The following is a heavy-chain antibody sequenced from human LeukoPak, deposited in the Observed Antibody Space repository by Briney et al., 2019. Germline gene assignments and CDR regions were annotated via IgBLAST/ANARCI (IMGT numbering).Heavy chain of an antibody. Sequence: SETLSLTCTISGGSISSYYWSWIRQPPGKGLDWIGYIYYSGSINYNPSLKSRVTISVDASKNQFSLKLNSVTAADTAVYYCARHGSYGDRNDAFDIWGQGTMVTVSS. CDR1: GGSISSYY. CDR3: ARHGSYGDRNDAFDI. J-gene: IGHJ3*02. D-gene: IGHD4-17*01. V-gene: IGHV4-59*08. CDR2: IYYSGSI.